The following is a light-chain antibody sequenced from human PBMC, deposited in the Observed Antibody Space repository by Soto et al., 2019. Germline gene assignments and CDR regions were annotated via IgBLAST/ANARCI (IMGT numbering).Light chain of an antibody. Sequence: EIMMTQSPATLSVSPGERATLSCRASQSIHTSLAWYQQKSGKPPRLVIYDSTLRANGVPDRFGGSRSGTEFTLTINSLEPEDFAVYYCQQRNVWPPITFGQGTRLEI. CDR1: QSIHTS. J-gene: IGKJ5*01. CDR2: DST. CDR3: QQRNVWPPIT. V-gene: IGKV3-11*01.